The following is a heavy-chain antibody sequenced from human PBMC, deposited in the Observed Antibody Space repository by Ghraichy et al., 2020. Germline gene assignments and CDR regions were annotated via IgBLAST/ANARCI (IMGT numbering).Heavy chain of an antibody. CDR3: ARDPGTYHLGGH. J-gene: IGHJ4*02. CDR1: GYTFTDYY. Sequence: ASVKVSCKASGYTFTDYYMHWVRQAPGQGLEWMGWINPNSGGTNFAQKFQGRVTMTRDTSITTAYMELSRLRSDDTAVYYCARDPGTYHLGGHWGQGTLVTVSS. D-gene: IGHD1-14*01. V-gene: IGHV1-2*02. CDR2: INPNSGGT.